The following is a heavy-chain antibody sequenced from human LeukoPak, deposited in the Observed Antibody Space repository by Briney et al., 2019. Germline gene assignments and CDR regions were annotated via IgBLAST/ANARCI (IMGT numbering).Heavy chain of an antibody. V-gene: IGHV4-59*08. CDR2: IYYSGST. CDR3: ARHLRYSDYNYCFDP. D-gene: IGHD5-12*01. CDR1: GGSISSYY. J-gene: IGHJ5*02. Sequence: PSETLSLTCTVSGGSISSYYWNWIRQPPGKGLEWIGSIYYSGSTNYNPSLKSRVTISVDTSKNQFSLKLSSVTAADTAVYYCARHLRYSDYNYCFDPWGQGTLVTVSS.